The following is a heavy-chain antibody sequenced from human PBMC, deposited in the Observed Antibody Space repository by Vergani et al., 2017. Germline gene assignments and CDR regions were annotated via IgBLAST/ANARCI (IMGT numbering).Heavy chain of an antibody. D-gene: IGHD6-6*01. CDR1: GFKFSDHY. CDR2: ISPGASTV. Sequence: LEESGGGSVKPGGSLRLSCAASGFKFSDHYMSWIRQAPGKGLEWVSHISPGASTVSYTDSVTGRFTVSRDNDNNSLTLDMTTLRVEDTAVYYCAKNPSISTTRHYYAMDVGGQGTTVTVSS. CDR3: AKNPSISTTRHYYAMDV. V-gene: IGHV3-11*04. J-gene: IGHJ6*02.